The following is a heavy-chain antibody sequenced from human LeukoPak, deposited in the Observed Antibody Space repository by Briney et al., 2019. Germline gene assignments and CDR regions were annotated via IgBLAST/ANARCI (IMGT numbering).Heavy chain of an antibody. Sequence: SETLSLLCSVYGGSFSGYYWTWIRQPPGKGLEWIGEINHSGSTNYNPSLKSRVTISVDTSKNQFSLKLSSVTAADTAVYYCARHGRPGYGGYENAFDIWGEGTMVSVSS. V-gene: IGHV4-34*01. CDR3: ARHGRPGYGGYENAFDI. CDR1: GGSFSGYY. CDR2: INHSGST. D-gene: IGHD5-12*01. J-gene: IGHJ3*02.